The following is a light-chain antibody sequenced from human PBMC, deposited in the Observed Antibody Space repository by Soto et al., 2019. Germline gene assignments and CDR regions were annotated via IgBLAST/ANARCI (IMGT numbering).Light chain of an antibody. CDR3: QQYGNSRA. CDR2: GAS. V-gene: IGKV3-20*01. Sequence: EIVLTQSPGTLSLSPGERATLSCRASQSVSTSYLAWYQQKPGQAPRLLIYGASSRATGISDRFSGSGSGTDFTLTISRLESEDFAVYYCQQYGNSRAFGQGTKVEIK. J-gene: IGKJ1*01. CDR1: QSVSTSY.